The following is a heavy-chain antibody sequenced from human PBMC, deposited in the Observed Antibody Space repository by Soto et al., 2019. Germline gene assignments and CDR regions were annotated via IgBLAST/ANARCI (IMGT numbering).Heavy chain of an antibody. Sequence: ASVKVSCKASGYTFTSYDINWVRQATGQGLEWMGWMNPNSGNTGYAQKFQGRATMTRNTSISTAYMELSSLRSEDTAVYYCATHQLLPYSSGWYYFDYWGQGTLVTVSS. J-gene: IGHJ4*02. CDR2: MNPNSGNT. CDR1: GYTFTSYD. CDR3: ATHQLLPYSSGWYYFDY. V-gene: IGHV1-8*01. D-gene: IGHD6-19*01.